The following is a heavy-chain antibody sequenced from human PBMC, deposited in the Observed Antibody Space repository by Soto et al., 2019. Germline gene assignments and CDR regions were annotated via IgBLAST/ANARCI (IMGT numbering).Heavy chain of an antibody. J-gene: IGHJ5*02. CDR2: INHSGST. Sequence: SETLSLTCAVYGGSFSGYYWSWIRQPPGKGLEWIGEINHSGSTNYNPSLKSRVTISVDRSKNQFSLKLSSVTAADTAVYYCARDPGGNWFDPWGQGTLVTVSS. V-gene: IGHV4-34*01. CDR3: ARDPGGNWFDP. CDR1: GGSFSGYY.